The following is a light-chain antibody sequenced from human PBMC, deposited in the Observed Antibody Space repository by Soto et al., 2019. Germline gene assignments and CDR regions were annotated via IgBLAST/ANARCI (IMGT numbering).Light chain of an antibody. V-gene: IGKV1-5*01. CDR1: QSISNR. J-gene: IGKJ1*01. Sequence: DIQMTQSPSTLSASVGDRITISCRASQSISNRLAWYQQKPGKAPKVLIYDASNLESGVPSRFSGSGSGTEFILSINSLQPDDFATYYCQHYGGMWAFXQGTKVDIK. CDR2: DAS. CDR3: QHYGGMWA.